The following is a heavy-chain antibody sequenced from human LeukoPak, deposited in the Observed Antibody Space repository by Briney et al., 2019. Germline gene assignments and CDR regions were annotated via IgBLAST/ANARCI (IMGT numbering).Heavy chain of an antibody. CDR1: GYTFTSYG. Sequence: ASVKVSCKASGYTFTSYGISWVRQAPGQGLEWMGWISAYNGNTNYAQKLQGRVTTTTDTSTSTAYMELRSLRSDGTAVYYCARADENYYGSGSYLTAYFQHWGQGTLVTVSS. CDR3: ARADENYYGSGSYLTAYFQH. D-gene: IGHD3-10*01. J-gene: IGHJ1*01. CDR2: ISAYNGNT. V-gene: IGHV1-18*01.